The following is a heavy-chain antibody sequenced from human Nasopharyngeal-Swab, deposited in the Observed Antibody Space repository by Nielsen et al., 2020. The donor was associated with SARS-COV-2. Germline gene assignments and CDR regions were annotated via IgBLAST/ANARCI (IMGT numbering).Heavy chain of an antibody. D-gene: IGHD1-26*01. CDR1: GYTFTSYY. CDR3: ATYSGSYSGVDYYYGMDV. J-gene: IGHJ6*02. V-gene: IGHV1-46*01. CDR2: INPSGGST. Sequence: ASVKVSCKASGYTFTSYYMHWVRQAPGQGLEWMGIINPSGGSTSYAQKFQGRVTMTRDTSTSTVCMELSSLRSEDTAVYYCATYSGSYSGVDYYYGMDVWGQGTTVTVSS.